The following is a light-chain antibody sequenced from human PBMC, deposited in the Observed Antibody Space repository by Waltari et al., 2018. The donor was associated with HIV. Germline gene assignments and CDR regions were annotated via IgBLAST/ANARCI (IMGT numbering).Light chain of an antibody. CDR3: QQFVTSPLT. CDR2: GAS. J-gene: IGKJ1*01. Sequence: EIVLTQSPGTLSLSPGQRAALSCRASQSVSTTYLAGYQPQPGQAPRLLIYGASTRATGIPDRFSGRGSGTDFTLTISRLEPEDFAVYYCQQFVTSPLTFGMGPRWKSN. CDR1: QSVSTTY. V-gene: IGKV3-20*01.